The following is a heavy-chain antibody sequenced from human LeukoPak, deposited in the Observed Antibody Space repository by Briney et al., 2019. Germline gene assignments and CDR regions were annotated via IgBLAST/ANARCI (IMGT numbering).Heavy chain of an antibody. CDR2: INHSGST. CDR3: ARGLWYSSLDY. J-gene: IGHJ4*02. Sequence: SETLSLTCAVYGGSFSGYYWSWIRQPPGKGLEWIGEINHSGSTNYNPSLKSRVTISVDTSKNRFSLKLSSVTAADTAVYYCARGLWYSSLDYWGQGTLVTVSS. D-gene: IGHD6-13*01. CDR1: GGSFSGYY. V-gene: IGHV4-34*01.